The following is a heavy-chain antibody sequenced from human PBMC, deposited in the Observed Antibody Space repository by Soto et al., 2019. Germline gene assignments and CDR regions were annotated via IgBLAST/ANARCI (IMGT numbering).Heavy chain of an antibody. CDR3: ARGRIRYFDWLGNWFDP. CDR1: GGSFSGYY. V-gene: IGHV4-34*01. CDR2: INHSGST. D-gene: IGHD3-9*01. J-gene: IGHJ5*02. Sequence: QVQLQQWGAGLLKPSENLSLTCAVYGGSFSGYYWSWIRQPPGKGLEWIGEINHSGSTNYNPSLKSRVTISVDTSKDQFSLKLSSVTAADTAVYYCARGRIRYFDWLGNWFDPWGQGTLVTVSS.